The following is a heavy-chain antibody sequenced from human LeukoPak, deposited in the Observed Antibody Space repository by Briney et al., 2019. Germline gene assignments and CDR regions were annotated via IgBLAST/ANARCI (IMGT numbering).Heavy chain of an antibody. CDR1: GYSFTSYW. CDR3: ARVGVRGVNGRAYFDY. CDR2: IYPGDSDT. J-gene: IGHJ4*02. Sequence: GESLKISCKGSGYSFTSYWIGWVRQMPGKGLEWMGIIYPGDSDTRYSPSFQGQVTISVDKSSSTAYLRWSSLKASDTAIYYCARVGVRGVNGRAYFDYWGQGTLVTVSS. D-gene: IGHD3-10*01. V-gene: IGHV5-51*01.